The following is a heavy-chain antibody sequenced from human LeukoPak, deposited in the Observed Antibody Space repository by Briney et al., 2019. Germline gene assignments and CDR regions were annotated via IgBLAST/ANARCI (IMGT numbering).Heavy chain of an antibody. CDR2: IWFDESHE. J-gene: IGHJ4*02. D-gene: IGHD1-26*01. Sequence: PGGSLRLSCTASGFTLSRYGMHWVRQAPGKGLEWVAVIWFDESHEYYADSVKGRFTSSRDNSKNMLYPQMNSLRAEDTAVYYCARGAGGSYPIDYWGQGTLVTVSS. CDR3: ARGAGGSYPIDY. CDR1: GFTLSRYG. V-gene: IGHV3-33*01.